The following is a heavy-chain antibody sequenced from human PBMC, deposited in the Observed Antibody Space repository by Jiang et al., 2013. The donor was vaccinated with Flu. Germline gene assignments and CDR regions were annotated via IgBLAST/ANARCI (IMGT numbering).Heavy chain of an antibody. CDR1: GGSISSSSYY. Sequence: LKPSETLSLTCTVSGGSISSSSYYWGWIRQPPGKGLEWIGSIYYSGSTYYNPSLKSRVTISVDTSKNQFSLKLSSVTAADTAVYYCARYYGSGSYYYYYYGMDVWGQGTTVTVSS. V-gene: IGHV4-39*01. CDR2: IYYSGST. D-gene: IGHD3-10*01. J-gene: IGHJ6*02. CDR3: ARYYGSGSYYYYYYGMDV.